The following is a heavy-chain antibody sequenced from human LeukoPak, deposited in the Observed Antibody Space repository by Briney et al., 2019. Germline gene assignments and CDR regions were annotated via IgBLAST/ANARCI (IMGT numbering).Heavy chain of an antibody. J-gene: IGHJ4*02. CDR1: GSPISSGYY. V-gene: IGHV4-38-2*02. CDR3: ARVGGVLVVIGPFDY. D-gene: IGHD3-22*01. Sequence: PSETLSLTCTVSGSPISSGYYWGWIRQPPGKGLEWIGAVYHSGSTSYNPSLKSRFTMSVDTSKNQFSLKLTSVTAADTAVYYCARVGGVLVVIGPFDYWGQGTLVTVSS. CDR2: VYHSGST.